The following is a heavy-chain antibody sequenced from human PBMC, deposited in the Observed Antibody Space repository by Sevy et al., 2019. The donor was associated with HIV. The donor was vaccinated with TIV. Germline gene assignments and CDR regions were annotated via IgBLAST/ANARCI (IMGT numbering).Heavy chain of an antibody. CDR3: ARDGQGITVAGTAIDY. D-gene: IGHD6-19*01. Sequence: GGSLRLSCTASGFTFSNYEMNWVRQAPGKGLEWVSYITLSGSGTYYAASVKGRFTISSDNATNSLDLQMNSLRAEDTAVYYCARDGQGITVAGTAIDYWGQGTLVTVSS. CDR1: GFTFSNYE. V-gene: IGHV3-48*03. CDR2: ITLSGSGT. J-gene: IGHJ4*02.